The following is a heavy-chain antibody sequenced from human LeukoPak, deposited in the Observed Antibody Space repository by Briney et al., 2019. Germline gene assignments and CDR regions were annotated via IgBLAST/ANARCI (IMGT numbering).Heavy chain of an antibody. J-gene: IGHJ4*02. CDR3: ARARGSSSWYPDY. D-gene: IGHD6-13*01. CDR1: GYTFTSYD. V-gene: IGHV1-8*01. CDR2: MNPNSGNT. Sequence: ASVKVSCKASGYTFTSYDINWVRQATGQGLEWMGWMNPNSGNTGYAQKFQGRVAMTRNTSISTAYMELSGLRSEDTAVYYCARARGSSSWYPDYWGQGTLVTVSS.